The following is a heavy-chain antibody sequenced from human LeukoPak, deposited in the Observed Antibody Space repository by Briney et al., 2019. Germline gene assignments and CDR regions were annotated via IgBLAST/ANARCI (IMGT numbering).Heavy chain of an antibody. CDR1: GFTFSNYA. J-gene: IGHJ6*03. Sequence: GGSLRLSCVASGFTFSNYAMNWVRQAPGKGLEWVSSVSSSGTYIYYADTDSVKGRFTISRDNAKNSVYLQMNSLRVEDTAVYYCARDAFWSGYVYYYYYMDVWGKGTTVTVSS. CDR3: ARDAFWSGYVYYYYYMDV. D-gene: IGHD3-3*01. V-gene: IGHV3-21*01. CDR2: VSSSGTYI.